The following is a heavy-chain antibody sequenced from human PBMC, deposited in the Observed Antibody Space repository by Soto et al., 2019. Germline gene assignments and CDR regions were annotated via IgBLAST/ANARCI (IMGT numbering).Heavy chain of an antibody. D-gene: IGHD3-22*01. V-gene: IGHV1-46*01. CDR3: ATHDSSGYYRDFDF. CDR2: INSGGGST. CDR1: GYTFSSYH. Sequence: ASVKVSCKASGYTFSSYHMHWVRQAPGQGLEWMGIINSGGGSTRYAQKFQDRVTMTRDTSTSTVYMELSSLRSEDTAVYYCATHDSSGYYRDFDFWGQGTLVTVSS. J-gene: IGHJ4*02.